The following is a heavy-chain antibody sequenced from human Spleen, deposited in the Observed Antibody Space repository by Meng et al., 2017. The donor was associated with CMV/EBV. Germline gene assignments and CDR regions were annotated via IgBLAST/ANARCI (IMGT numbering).Heavy chain of an antibody. V-gene: IGHV3-7*01. J-gene: IGHJ6*02. D-gene: IGHD4-17*01. Sequence: GESLKISCAASGVIFSDYWMSWVRQAPGKGLEWVANIKQDGSQKYYVDSVKGRFTISRDNAKKSLYLQMNSLRVEDSAVYYCARDTDAMDVWGQGTTVTVSS. CDR2: IKQDGSQK. CDR1: GVIFSDYW. CDR3: ARDTDAMDV.